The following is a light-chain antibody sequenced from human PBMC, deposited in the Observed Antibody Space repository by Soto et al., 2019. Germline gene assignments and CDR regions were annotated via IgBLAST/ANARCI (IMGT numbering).Light chain of an antibody. CDR2: QVN. Sequence: QSALTQPASVSGSPGQSITISCTGTSSNVGNYDLVSWYQQHPGNAPKVMLYQVNKRPSGLSNRFSGSKSGNTASLTISGLQAEDEADYYCCSYAGSSTWVFGRGTKLTVL. J-gene: IGLJ3*02. CDR1: SSNVGNYDL. CDR3: CSYAGSSTWV. V-gene: IGLV2-23*02.